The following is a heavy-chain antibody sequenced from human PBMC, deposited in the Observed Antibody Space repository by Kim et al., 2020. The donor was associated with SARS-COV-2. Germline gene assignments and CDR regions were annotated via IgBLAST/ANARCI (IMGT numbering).Heavy chain of an antibody. V-gene: IGHV5-51*01. CDR2: IFPGDSDI. Sequence: GESLKISCKTSGYSFTNSWVGWVRQMPGKGLEYLGIIFPGDSDIRYSPSFQGQVTISADKSISTAFLQWSSLKASDTAMYYCAKLQRTGGSYPQGYFDYWGQGTLVTVSS. CDR3: AKLQRTGGSYPQGYFDY. CDR1: GYSFTNSW. J-gene: IGHJ4*02. D-gene: IGHD1-26*01.